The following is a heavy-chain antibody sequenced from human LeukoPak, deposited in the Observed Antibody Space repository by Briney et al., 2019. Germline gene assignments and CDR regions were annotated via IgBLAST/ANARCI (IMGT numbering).Heavy chain of an antibody. D-gene: IGHD3-3*01. CDR3: AKGSYYDFWSGYSY. J-gene: IGHJ4*02. CDR2: ISGSGGST. V-gene: IGHV3-23*01. CDR1: GFTFSSYA. Sequence: GGSLRLSCAASGFTFSSYAMNWVRQAPGKGLEWVSAISGSGGSTYYADSVKGRFTISRDNSKNTLYLQMNSLRAEDTAVYYCAKGSYYDFWSGYSYWGQGTLVTVSS.